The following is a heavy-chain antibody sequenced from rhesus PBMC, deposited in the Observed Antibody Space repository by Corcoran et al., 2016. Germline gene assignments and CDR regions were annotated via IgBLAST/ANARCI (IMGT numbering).Heavy chain of an antibody. Sequence: QVQLQESGPGLMKPSETLSLTCAVSGDSVRNSNWRDCIRQPPGKGPELIGHIYGGSWITSYTPSLKSRVTISTDTSKNQFSLKLTSVTAADTAVYFCAGRGGHFDYWGQGVLVTVSS. CDR3: AGRGGHFDY. CDR1: GDSVRNSNW. CDR2: IYGGSWIT. J-gene: IGHJ4*01. V-gene: IGHV4-92*01.